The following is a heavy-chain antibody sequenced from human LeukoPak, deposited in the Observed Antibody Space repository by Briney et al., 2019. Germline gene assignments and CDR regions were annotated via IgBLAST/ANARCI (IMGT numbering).Heavy chain of an antibody. CDR1: GFTFSDHC. CDR3: ARVVRYSGRGHYFDY. D-gene: IGHD1-26*01. J-gene: IGHJ4*02. CDR2: SRNKANSYTT. Sequence: GGSLRLSCAASGFTFSDHCIDWVRQAPGKGLEWVGRSRNKANSYTTGYAASVKGRFTISRDDSENSLYLQMNSLKTEDTAVYYCARVVRYSGRGHYFDYWGQGTLVTVSS. V-gene: IGHV3-72*01.